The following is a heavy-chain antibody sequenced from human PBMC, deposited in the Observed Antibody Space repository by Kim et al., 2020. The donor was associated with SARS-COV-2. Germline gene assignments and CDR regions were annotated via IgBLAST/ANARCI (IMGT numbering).Heavy chain of an antibody. CDR3: ATTYYDYVWGSYHRDY. Sequence: AGSLRLSCAASGFTFSSYGMHWVRQAPGKGLEWVAVISYDGSNKYYADSVKGRFTISRDNSKNTLYLQMNSLRAEDTAVYYCATTYYDYVWGSYHRDYWGQGTLVTVSS. CDR2: ISYDGSNK. CDR1: GFTFSSYG. V-gene: IGHV3-30*03. J-gene: IGHJ4*02. D-gene: IGHD3-16*02.